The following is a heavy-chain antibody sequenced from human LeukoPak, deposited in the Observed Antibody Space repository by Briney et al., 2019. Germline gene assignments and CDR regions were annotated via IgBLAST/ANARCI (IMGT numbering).Heavy chain of an antibody. CDR3: ARDRRPSSWLGVGP. Sequence: HPGGSLRLSCAASGFTVSSNYMSWVRQAPGKGLEWVSVIYSDGSTYYADSVKDRFTLSRDNSKNTLYLQMNSLRAGDTAVYYCARDRRPSSWLGVGPWGQGTLVTVSS. CDR1: GFTVSSNY. CDR2: IYSDGST. V-gene: IGHV3-53*01. J-gene: IGHJ5*02. D-gene: IGHD6-13*01.